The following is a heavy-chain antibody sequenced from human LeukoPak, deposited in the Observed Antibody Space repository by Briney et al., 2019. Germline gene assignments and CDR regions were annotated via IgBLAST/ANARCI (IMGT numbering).Heavy chain of an antibody. J-gene: IGHJ3*02. D-gene: IGHD3-22*01. CDR3: ARDYYDSSGYYLSAFDT. CDR2: ISYSGST. Sequence: PSETLSLTCTVSGGSLSPYYWSWIRQSPGKGLEWIGYISYSGSTNSHPSLKSRVTISVDRSKNQFSLKLSSVTAADTAVYYCARDYYDSSGYYLSAFDTWGQGTMVTVSS. V-gene: IGHV4-59*01. CDR1: GGSLSPYY.